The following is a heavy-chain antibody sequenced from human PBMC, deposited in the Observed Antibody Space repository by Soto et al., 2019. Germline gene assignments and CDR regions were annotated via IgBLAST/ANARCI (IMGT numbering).Heavy chain of an antibody. CDR2: INHSGST. CDR1: GGSFSGYY. CDR3: ARGRAAAGMFYFDY. J-gene: IGHJ4*02. V-gene: IGHV4-34*01. D-gene: IGHD6-13*01. Sequence: QVQLQQWGARLLKTSETLSLTCAVYGGSFSGYYWSWIRQPPGKGLEWIGEINHSGSTNYNPSLKSRVTISVDTSKNQFSLKLSSVTAADTAVYYCARGRAAAGMFYFDYWGQGTLVTVSS.